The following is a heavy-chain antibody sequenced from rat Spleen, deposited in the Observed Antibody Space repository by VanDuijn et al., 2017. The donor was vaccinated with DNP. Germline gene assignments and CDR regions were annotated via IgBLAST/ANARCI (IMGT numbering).Heavy chain of an antibody. CDR1: GYTFTTYY. CDR3: ARRRSGAMDA. CDR2: INTGSGGT. Sequence: QVQLQQSGAELAKPGSSVKISCKASGYTFTTYYISWIKQTTGQGLEYLGYINTGSGGTNYNEKFRGKATLTVDKSSNTVYMHLSSLTPVDTAVYYCARRRSGAMDAWGQGTSVTVSS. V-gene: IGHV1-43*01. J-gene: IGHJ4*01. D-gene: IGHD1-4*01.